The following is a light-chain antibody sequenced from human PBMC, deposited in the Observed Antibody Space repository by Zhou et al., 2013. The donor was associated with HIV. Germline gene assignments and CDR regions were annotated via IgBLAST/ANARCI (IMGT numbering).Light chain of an antibody. CDR3: QQYNNWPPAS. V-gene: IGKV3-15*01. CDR1: QSIGTN. CDR2: GAS. J-gene: IGKJ2*03. Sequence: EVVMTQSPATLSVSPGERAALSCRASQSIGTNLAWYQLRPGHSPRLLVHGASTRATGVPARFSGSGSETEFTLTISSLQSEDFAIYYCQQYNNWPPASFGQGTKLEIK.